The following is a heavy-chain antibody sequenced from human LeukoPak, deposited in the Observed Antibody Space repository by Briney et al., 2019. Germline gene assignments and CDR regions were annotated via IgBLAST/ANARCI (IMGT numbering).Heavy chain of an antibody. CDR2: INWNGGST. CDR3: ARVGFGYYDSSGYSKAFDI. J-gene: IGHJ4*02. Sequence: PGGSLRLSCAASGFTFDDYGMSWVRHAPGKGLEWVSGINWNGGSTGYADSVKGRFTISRDNAKNSLYLQMNSLRAEDTALYHCARVGFGYYDSSGYSKAFDIWGQGTLVTVSS. CDR1: GFTFDDYG. V-gene: IGHV3-20*01. D-gene: IGHD3-22*01.